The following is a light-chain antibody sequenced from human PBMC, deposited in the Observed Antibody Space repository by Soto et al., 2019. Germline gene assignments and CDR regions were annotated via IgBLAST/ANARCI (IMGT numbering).Light chain of an antibody. CDR1: QIISNY. Sequence: DIQMTQSPSSLSASVGDRVTITCRASQIISNYLNWYQQKPGKAPKVLIYAASSLQSGVPSRFSGSGSGTDFTLTISSLQPEDFATYYCQQSYSSPLTYGGGTKVEIK. J-gene: IGKJ4*01. CDR3: QQSYSSPLT. V-gene: IGKV1-39*01. CDR2: AAS.